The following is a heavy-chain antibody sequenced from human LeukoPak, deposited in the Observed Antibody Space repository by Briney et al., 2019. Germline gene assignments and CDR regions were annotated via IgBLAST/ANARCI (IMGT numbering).Heavy chain of an antibody. J-gene: IGHJ4*02. D-gene: IGHD3-22*01. CDR1: GYTFTGYY. CDR3: ARGYYDSSGYSPWGY. Sequence: VSVKVSCKASGYTFTGYYMHWVRQAPGQGLEWMGWINPNSGGTNYAQKFQGRVTMTRDTSISTAYMELSRLRSDDTAVYYCARGYYDSSGYSPWGYWGQGTLVTVSS. V-gene: IGHV1-2*02. CDR2: INPNSGGT.